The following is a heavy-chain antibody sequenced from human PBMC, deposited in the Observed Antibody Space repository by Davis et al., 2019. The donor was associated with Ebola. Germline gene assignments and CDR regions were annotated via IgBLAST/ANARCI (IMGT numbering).Heavy chain of an antibody. CDR2: ISSSSSYI. Sequence: PGGSLRLSCAASGFTFSSYSMNWVRQAPGKGLEWVSSISSSSSYIYYADSVKGRFTISRDNAKNSLYLQMNSLRAEDTAVYYCARARGAPIAAAGTNDAFDIWGQGTMVTVSS. CDR1: GFTFSSYS. D-gene: IGHD6-13*01. J-gene: IGHJ3*02. V-gene: IGHV3-21*01. CDR3: ARARGAPIAAAGTNDAFDI.